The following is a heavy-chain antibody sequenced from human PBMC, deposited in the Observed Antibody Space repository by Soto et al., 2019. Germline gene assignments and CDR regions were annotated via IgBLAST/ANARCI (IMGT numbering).Heavy chain of an antibody. J-gene: IGHJ6*02. Sequence: QVQLVQSRGEVKKPGASVKVSCKTSGYSFTTYGISWVRQAPGQGLEWMGWISGYNGNTNYAQKLQGRVTMTTDTPTRTAYRELRSLRSEDTAVYYCAREGPAPYYYYGMDVWGQGSTVTVSS. CDR2: ISGYNGNT. CDR1: GYSFTTYG. CDR3: AREGPAPYYYYGMDV. V-gene: IGHV1-18*01.